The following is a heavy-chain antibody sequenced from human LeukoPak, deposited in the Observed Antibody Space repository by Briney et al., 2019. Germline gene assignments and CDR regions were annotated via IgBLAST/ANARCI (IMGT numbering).Heavy chain of an antibody. Sequence: ASVKVSCKASGYTFTSYGLTWVRQAPGQGLEWMGWISAYNGHTKYPQKLQGRVTMTTDTSTSTAYMELRSLRSDDTAVYYCARGFPPRRSYDSSGYYSYYFDYWGQGTLVTVSP. CDR1: GYTFTSYG. V-gene: IGHV1-18*01. CDR2: ISAYNGHT. CDR3: ARGFPPRRSYDSSGYYSYYFDY. J-gene: IGHJ4*02. D-gene: IGHD3-22*01.